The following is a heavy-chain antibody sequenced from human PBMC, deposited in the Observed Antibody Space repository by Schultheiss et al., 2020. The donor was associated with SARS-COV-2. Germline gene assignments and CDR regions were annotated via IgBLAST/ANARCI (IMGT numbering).Heavy chain of an antibody. Sequence: GESLKISCAASGFIISSYAIYWVRQAPGKGLEWVANIKQDGSEKYYVDSVKGRFTISRDNSKNTLYLQMNSLRAEDTAVYYCARGKHGDYWGQGTLVTVSS. J-gene: IGHJ4*02. V-gene: IGHV3-7*03. CDR3: ARGKHGDY. D-gene: IGHD6-25*01. CDR2: IKQDGSEK. CDR1: GFIISSYA.